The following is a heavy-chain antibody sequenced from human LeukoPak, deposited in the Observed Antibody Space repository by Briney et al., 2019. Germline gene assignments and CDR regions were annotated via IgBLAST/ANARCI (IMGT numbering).Heavy chain of an antibody. CDR3: VRSRGDLDY. CDR2: TYYRSKWHN. D-gene: IGHD3-10*01. CDR1: GDSVSSNSAA. Sequence: SQTLSLTCAISGDSVSSNSAAWNWIRQSPARGLEWQGRTYYRSKWHNDYAPSVKSRITINPDTSKNQFSLQVNSMTPEDTAVYYCVRSRGDLDYWGQGTLVTVSS. V-gene: IGHV6-1*01. J-gene: IGHJ4*02.